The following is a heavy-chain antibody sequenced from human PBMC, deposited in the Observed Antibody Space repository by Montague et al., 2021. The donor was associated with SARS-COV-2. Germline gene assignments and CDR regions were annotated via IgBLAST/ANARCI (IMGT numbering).Heavy chain of an antibody. CDR3: ARTTTRMLYPENAFDI. CDR1: GDSVSSNTAT. D-gene: IGHD2-15*01. CDR2: PYYRSKWYL. Sequence: CAISGDSVSSNTATWNWIRQSPSRGLEWLGGPYYRSKWYLDYAISLKSRITINPDTSKNQFSLQLSSVAPEDTAVFYCARTTTRMLYPENAFDIWGQGTMVTVSS. V-gene: IGHV6-1*01. J-gene: IGHJ3*02.